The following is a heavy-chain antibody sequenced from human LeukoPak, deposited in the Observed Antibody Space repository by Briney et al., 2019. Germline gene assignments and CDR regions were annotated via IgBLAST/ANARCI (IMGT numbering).Heavy chain of an antibody. J-gene: IGHJ4*02. V-gene: IGHV3-7*01. CDR3: AREVVVPAAILFYFDY. D-gene: IGHD2-2*01. CDR1: GFIFSSYW. CDR2: IKQDGSEK. Sequence: GGSLRLSCAASGFIFSSYWMSWVRQAPGKGLEWVANIKQDGSEKYYVDSVKGRFTISRDNAKNSLYLQMNSLRAEDTAVYYCAREVVVPAAILFYFDYWGQGTLVTVSS.